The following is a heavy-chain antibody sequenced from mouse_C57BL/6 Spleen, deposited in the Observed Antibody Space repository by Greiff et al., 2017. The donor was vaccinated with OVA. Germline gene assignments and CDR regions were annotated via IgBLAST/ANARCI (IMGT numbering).Heavy chain of an antibody. V-gene: IGHV1-63*01. CDR1: GYTFTNYW. Sequence: VQLQQSGAELVRPGTSVKLSCKASGYTFTNYWIGWAKQRPGHGLEWIGDIYPGGGYTNYNEKFKGKATLTADKSSSTAYMQFSSLTSEDSAIYYCARSELRREVYWYFDVWGTGTTVTVSS. D-gene: IGHD2-4*01. CDR3: ARSELRREVYWYFDV. J-gene: IGHJ1*03. CDR2: IYPGGGYT.